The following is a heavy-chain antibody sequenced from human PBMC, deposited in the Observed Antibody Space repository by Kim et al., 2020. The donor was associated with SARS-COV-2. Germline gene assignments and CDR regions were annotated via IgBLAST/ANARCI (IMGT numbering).Heavy chain of an antibody. Sequence: ASVKVSCKASGYDFTDHAVHWVRQAPGQGLEWMGWINTGNGNSKYSQKFEVRVTFTRDTSASTVHMELSNLRSEDTAIYYCAGDHMPYGFGWRDFDYWGQGTLVTVSS. V-gene: IGHV1-3*04. CDR2: INTGNGNS. CDR1: GYDFTDHA. CDR3: AGDHMPYGFGWRDFDY. J-gene: IGHJ4*02. D-gene: IGHD2-8*01.